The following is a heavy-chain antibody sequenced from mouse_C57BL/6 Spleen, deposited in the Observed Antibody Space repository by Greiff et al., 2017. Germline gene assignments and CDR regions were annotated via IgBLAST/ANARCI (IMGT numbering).Heavy chain of an antibody. CDR2: IYPGSGNT. CDR1: GYTFTDYY. CDR3: ERGDYLDDYVWFDY. J-gene: IGHJ3*01. V-gene: IGHV1-76*01. Sequence: VQLQQSGAELVRPGASVKLSCKASGYTFTDYYIHWVKQRPGQGLEWIARIYPGSGNTYYNEKFKGKATLTAEKSSSTAYMELSSLTSEDSAVYCCERGDYLDDYVWFDYWGQGTLVTVSA. D-gene: IGHD2-13*01.